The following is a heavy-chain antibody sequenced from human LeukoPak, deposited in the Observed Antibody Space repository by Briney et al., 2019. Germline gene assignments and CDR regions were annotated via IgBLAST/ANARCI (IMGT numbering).Heavy chain of an antibody. CDR2: IWYDGSNK. J-gene: IGHJ6*03. D-gene: IGHD4-11*01. V-gene: IGHV3-33*06. CDR1: GFTFSSYG. Sequence: QPGRSLRLSCAASGFTFSSYGMHWVRQAPGKGLEWVAVIWYDGSNKYYADSVKGRFTISRDNSKNTLYLQMNSLRAEDTAVYYCAKESVTTLAGYYYYRDVWGKGTTVTVSS. CDR3: AKESVTTLAGYYYYRDV.